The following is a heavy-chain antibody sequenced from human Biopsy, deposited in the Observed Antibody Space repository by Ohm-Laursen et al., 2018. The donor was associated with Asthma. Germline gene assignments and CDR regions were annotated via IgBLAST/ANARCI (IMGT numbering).Heavy chain of an antibody. CDR3: VKSADYYDSTDYLDF. D-gene: IGHD3-22*01. J-gene: IGHJ4*01. CDR1: GFTFSNYV. Sequence: SLRLSCAASGFTFSNYVMSWVRQAPGKGLEWVSSITGSGGFTYYADSVKGRFTISRDKSDNTLYLQMQSLRPEDTAFYYCVKSADYYDSTDYLDFWGRGTLVTVSS. CDR2: ITGSGGFT. V-gene: IGHV3-23*01.